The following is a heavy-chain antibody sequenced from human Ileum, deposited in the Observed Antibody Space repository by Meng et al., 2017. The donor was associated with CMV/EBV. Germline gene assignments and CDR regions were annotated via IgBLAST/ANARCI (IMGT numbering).Heavy chain of an antibody. CDR2: IYYSGST. CDR3: ARGYFGVVITPNWFDP. CDR1: GSISSGDYS. D-gene: IGHD3-3*01. J-gene: IGHJ5*02. Sequence: GSISSGDYSWSWIRQPPGKGLEWIGYIYYSGSTYYNPSLKSRVTISVDTSKNQFSLKLSSVTAADTAVYYCARGYFGVVITPNWFDPWGQGTLVTVSS. V-gene: IGHV4-30-4*08.